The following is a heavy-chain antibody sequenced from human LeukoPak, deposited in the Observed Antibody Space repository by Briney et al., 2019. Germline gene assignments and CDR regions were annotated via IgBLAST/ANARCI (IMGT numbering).Heavy chain of an antibody. Sequence: KPGGSLRLSCAASGFTFSSYSMNWVRQAPGKGLEWVSSISTSSDYIYYADSVKGRFTISRDNAKNSLYLQMNSLRAEDTAVYSCARVIVEGCSSCVRAFAIWGQGTMVTVSS. D-gene: IGHD2-2*01. CDR3: ARVIVEGCSSCVRAFAI. CDR2: ISTSSDYI. J-gene: IGHJ3*02. V-gene: IGHV3-21*01. CDR1: GFTFSSYS.